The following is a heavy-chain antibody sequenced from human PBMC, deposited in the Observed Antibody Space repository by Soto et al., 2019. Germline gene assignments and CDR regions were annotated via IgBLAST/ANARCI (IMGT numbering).Heavy chain of an antibody. D-gene: IGHD6-19*01. Sequence: QVQLVESGGGVVQPGRSLRLSCAASGFTFSSYGMHWVRQAPGKELEWVSLISNDGNDKYYVDSVKGRFTISRDNSKNTLYLQMNSLRTEDTAVYYCSKRSGENSGWYSDSWGQGTLVIVSS. J-gene: IGHJ4*02. V-gene: IGHV3-30*18. CDR1: GFTFSSYG. CDR3: SKRSGENSGWYSDS. CDR2: ISNDGNDK.